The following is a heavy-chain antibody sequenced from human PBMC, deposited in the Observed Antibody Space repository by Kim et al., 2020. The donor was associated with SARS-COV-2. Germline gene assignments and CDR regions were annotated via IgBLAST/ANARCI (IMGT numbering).Heavy chain of an antibody. CDR1: GYTFTSYY. Sequence: ASVKVSCKASGYTFTSYYMHWVRQAPGQGLEWMGIINPSGGSTSYAQKFQGRVTMTRDTSTSTVYMELSSLRSEDTAVYYCARDMGGSYYERWAGGMDVWGQGTTVTVSS. V-gene: IGHV1-46*01. J-gene: IGHJ6*02. CDR2: INPSGGST. CDR3: ARDMGGSYYERWAGGMDV. D-gene: IGHD1-26*01.